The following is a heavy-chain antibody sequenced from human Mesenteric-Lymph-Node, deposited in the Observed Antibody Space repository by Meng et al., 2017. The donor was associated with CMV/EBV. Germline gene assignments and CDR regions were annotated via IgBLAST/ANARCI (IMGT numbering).Heavy chain of an antibody. D-gene: IGHD7-27*01. CDR1: GGSFSSYY. J-gene: IGHJ3*02. Sequence: SETLSLTCTVSGGSFSSYYWSWFRQPPGKGLEWIGQIYSSGSTNYNPTNYNPSLKSRVTLSVDTSTNQFSLKLSSVTAADTAVYFCARDSSLLGLECFDIWGQGTVVTVSS. CDR2: IYSSGSTNYNPT. CDR3: ARDSSLLGLECFDI. V-gene: IGHV4-59*01.